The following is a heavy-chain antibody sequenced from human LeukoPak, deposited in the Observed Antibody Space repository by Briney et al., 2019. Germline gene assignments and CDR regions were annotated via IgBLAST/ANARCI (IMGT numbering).Heavy chain of an antibody. Sequence: SQTLSLTCAISGDSVSSNSAAWNWIRRSPSRGLEWLGRTYYRSKWYNDYAVSVKSRITINPDTSKNQFSLQLNSVTPEDTAVYYCARVARTIFGVGMDVWGKGTTVTVSS. CDR1: GDSVSSNSAA. CDR3: ARVARTIFGVGMDV. CDR2: TYYRSKWYN. D-gene: IGHD3-3*01. V-gene: IGHV6-1*01. J-gene: IGHJ6*04.